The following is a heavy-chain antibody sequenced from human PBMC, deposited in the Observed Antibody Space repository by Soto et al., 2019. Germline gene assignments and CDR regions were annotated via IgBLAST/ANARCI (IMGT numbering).Heavy chain of an antibody. CDR1: GGSISSYY. D-gene: IGHD6-19*01. CDR3: ARRGIGGAGAFDI. CDR2: IYYSGST. Sequence: QVRLQESGPGLVKPSETLSLTCIVSGGSISSYYWSWIRQPPGKGLEWIGYIYYSGSTSYIPSLKSRVTISVDTSKNQFSLKLSSVTAADTAIYYCARRGIGGAGAFDIWGHGTMVTVSS. V-gene: IGHV4-59*08. J-gene: IGHJ3*02.